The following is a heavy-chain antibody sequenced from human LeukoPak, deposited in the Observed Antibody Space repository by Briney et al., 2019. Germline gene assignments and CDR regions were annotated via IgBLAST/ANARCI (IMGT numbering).Heavy chain of an antibody. CDR2: IKQDGSEK. D-gene: IGHD6-19*01. J-gene: IGHJ4*02. Sequence: GGSLRLSCAASGFTFSSYWMSWVRQAPGKGLEWVANIKQDGSEKYYVDSVKGRFTISRDNAKNSLYLQMNSLRAEDTAVYYCARLGVAGSSGWGVPFDYWGQGTLVTVSS. CDR1: GFTFSSYW. CDR3: ARLGVAGSSGWGVPFDY. V-gene: IGHV3-7*01.